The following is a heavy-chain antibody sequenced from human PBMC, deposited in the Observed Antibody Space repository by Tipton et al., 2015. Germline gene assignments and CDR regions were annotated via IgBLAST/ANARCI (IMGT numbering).Heavy chain of an antibody. Sequence: TLSLTCNVSGVSVNNNSYYWNWIRQTPGKGLEWIAYIYHSGSTNYNPSLKSRVTISLDTSKNQFSLNLSSVTAADTAVYFCAKTHGAYDWYLDHWGQGTLVTVSS. CDR3: AKTHGAYDWYLDH. CDR1: GVSVNNNSYY. J-gene: IGHJ4*02. CDR2: IYHSGST. V-gene: IGHV4-61*01. D-gene: IGHD5-12*01.